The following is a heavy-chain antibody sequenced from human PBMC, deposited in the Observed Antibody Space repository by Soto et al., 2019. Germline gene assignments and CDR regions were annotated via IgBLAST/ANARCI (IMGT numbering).Heavy chain of an antibody. J-gene: IGHJ6*02. CDR2: MNPNSGNT. Sequence: ASVKVSCKTSGYTFTSYDINWVRQATGQGLEWMGWMNPNSGNTGYAQKFQGRVTMTRNTSISTAYMELSSLRSEDTAVYYCARWPDGYYYYGMDVWGQGTTVTVSS. CDR3: ARWPDGYYYYGMDV. CDR1: GYTFTSYD. V-gene: IGHV1-8*01.